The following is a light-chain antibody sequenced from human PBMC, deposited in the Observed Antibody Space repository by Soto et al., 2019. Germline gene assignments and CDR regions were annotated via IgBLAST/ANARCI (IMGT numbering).Light chain of an antibody. CDR3: QQYGSSLST. CDR1: QSVSSSY. V-gene: IGKV3-20*01. Sequence: EIVLTQSPGTLSLSPGERATLSCRASQSVSSSYLAWYQQKPGQAPRLLIYGASSRATGIPDRFSGSGSGTDFTLTISRLEPEDFAVYYCQQYGSSLSTFAQGPKVDIK. CDR2: GAS. J-gene: IGKJ1*01.